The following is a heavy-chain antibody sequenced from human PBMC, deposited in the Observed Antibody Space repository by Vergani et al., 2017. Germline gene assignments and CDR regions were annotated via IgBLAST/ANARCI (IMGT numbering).Heavy chain of an antibody. V-gene: IGHV3-30*02. CDR1: GFTFSSYG. CDR3: ANTPYSGYDYAYYYYGVDV. D-gene: IGHD5-12*01. J-gene: IGHJ6*01. Sequence: QVQLVESGGGVVQPGGSLRLSCAASGFTFSSYGMHWVRQAPGKGLEWVAFIRYDGSNKYYADSVKGRFTISRDNSKNTLYLQMNSLRAEDTAVYYCANTPYSGYDYAYYYYGVDVWERGTTVTVSS. CDR2: IRYDGSNK.